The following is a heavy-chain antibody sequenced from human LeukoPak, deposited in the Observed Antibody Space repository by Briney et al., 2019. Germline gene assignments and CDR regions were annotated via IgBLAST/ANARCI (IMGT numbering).Heavy chain of an antibody. J-gene: IGHJ4*02. CDR2: IKKDGSGK. Sequence: GGSLRLSCAASGFTFSSYWMSWVRQAPGKGLEWVANIKKDGSGKYYVDSVKGRFTISRDNAKTSLYLQMNSLRAEDTAVYYCARGRYYDSSGYSHWGQGILVTVSS. CDR1: GFTFSSYW. D-gene: IGHD3-22*01. CDR3: ARGRYYDSSGYSH. V-gene: IGHV3-7*01.